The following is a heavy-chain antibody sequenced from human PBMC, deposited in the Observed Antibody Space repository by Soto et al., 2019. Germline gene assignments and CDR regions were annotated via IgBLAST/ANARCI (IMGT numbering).Heavy chain of an antibody. V-gene: IGHV1-8*01. CDR1: GYTFTSYD. CDR2: MNPNSGNT. CDR3: ARRVPAAMRAYYYYYMDV. Sequence: ASVKVSCKASGYTFTSYDINWVRQATGQGLEWMGWMNPNSGNTGYAQKFQGRVTITRKTSIRKAYMELSSMRSEDTAVYYCARRVPAAMRAYYYYYMDVWGKGTTVTVSS. D-gene: IGHD2-2*01. J-gene: IGHJ6*03.